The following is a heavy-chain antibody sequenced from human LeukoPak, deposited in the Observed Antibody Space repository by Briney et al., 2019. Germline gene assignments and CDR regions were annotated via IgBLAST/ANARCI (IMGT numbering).Heavy chain of an antibody. V-gene: IGHV4-4*07. J-gene: IGHJ4*02. Sequence: PSETLSLTCTVSGGSISSYYWSWIRQPAGKGLEWIGRIYTSGSTNYNPSLKSRVTMSVDTSKNQFSLKLSSVTAADTAVYYCARGPGLWFGELLKWYFDYWGQGTLVTVSS. CDR3: ARGPGLWFGELLKWYFDY. CDR2: IYTSGST. D-gene: IGHD3-10*01. CDR1: GGSISSYY.